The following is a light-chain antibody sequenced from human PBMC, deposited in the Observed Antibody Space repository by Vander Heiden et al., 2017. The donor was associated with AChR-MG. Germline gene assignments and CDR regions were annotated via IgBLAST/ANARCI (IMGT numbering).Light chain of an antibody. CDR1: QSVSSN. CDR3: QQYYNWPRT. J-gene: IGKJ2*01. Sequence: EIVITQSPATLSVSPGERATLSCRTSQSVSSNLAWYQQRPGQAPRLVMYAASARATGIPARFSGSGSGTEFTLTINSLQPEDFAVYYCQQYYNWPRTFGQRTKLEIQ. V-gene: IGKV3-15*01. CDR2: AAS.